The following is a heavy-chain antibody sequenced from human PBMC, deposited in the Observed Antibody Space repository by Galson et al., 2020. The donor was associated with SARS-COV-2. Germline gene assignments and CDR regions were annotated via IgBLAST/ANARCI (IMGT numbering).Heavy chain of an antibody. CDR3: ARDPAVADPFDY. V-gene: IGHV3-33*01. CDR1: GFTFSSYG. D-gene: IGHD6-19*01. Sequence: AGSLRLSCAASGFTFSSYGMHWVRQAPGKGLEWVAVIWYDGSNKYYADSVKGRFTISRDNSKNTLYLQMNSLRAEDTAVYYCARDPAVADPFDYWGQGTLVTVSS. CDR2: IWYDGSNK. J-gene: IGHJ4*02.